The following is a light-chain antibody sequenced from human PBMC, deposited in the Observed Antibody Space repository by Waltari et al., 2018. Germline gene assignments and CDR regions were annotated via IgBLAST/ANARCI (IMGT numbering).Light chain of an antibody. CDR3: QQYYSYPRT. CDR1: QGISSY. V-gene: IGKV1-8*01. CDR2: AAS. J-gene: IGKJ1*01. Sequence: AIRITQSPSSLSASTGDRVTITFRASQGISSYLAWYQQKPGKAPKLLIYAASTLQSVVPSRFSGSGSGTDFTLTISCLQSEDFATYYCQQYYSYPRTFGQGTKVEIK.